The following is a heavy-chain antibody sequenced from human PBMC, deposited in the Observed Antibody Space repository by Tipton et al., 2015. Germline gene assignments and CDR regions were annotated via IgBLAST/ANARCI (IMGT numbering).Heavy chain of an antibody. CDR2: INHSGST. CDR3: ARAVAGDFDY. J-gene: IGHJ4*02. D-gene: IGHD1-1*01. V-gene: IGHV4-34*01. Sequence: TLFLTCADYGGSFSGFYWSWIRQPPGKGLEWIGEINHSGSTNYNPSLKSRVTISVDTSKNQFSLKLSSVTAADTAVYYCARAVAGDFDYWGQGTLVTVSS. CDR1: GGSFSGFY.